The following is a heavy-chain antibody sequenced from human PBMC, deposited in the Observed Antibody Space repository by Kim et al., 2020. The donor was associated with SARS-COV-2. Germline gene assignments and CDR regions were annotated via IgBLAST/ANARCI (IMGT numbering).Heavy chain of an antibody. CDR3: ARDGSGSFPQAEYFQN. J-gene: IGHJ1*01. CDR1: GFTFNNYA. D-gene: IGHD1-26*01. Sequence: GGSLRLSCAASGFTFNNYAMSWVRQAPGKGLEWVSAISRSGGAAYYADSVKGRFTISRDNSRNTVFLQMSTLRAEDTAVYYCARDGSGSFPQAEYFQNWG. CDR2: ISRSGGAA. V-gene: IGHV3-23*01.